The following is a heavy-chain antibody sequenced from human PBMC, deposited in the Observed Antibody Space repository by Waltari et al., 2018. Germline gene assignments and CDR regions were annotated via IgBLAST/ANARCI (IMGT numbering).Heavy chain of an antibody. D-gene: IGHD6-19*01. CDR2: IKQDGSEK. CDR1: GFTFSSYW. V-gene: IGHV3-7*02. Sequence: EVQLVESGGGLVQPGGSLRLSCAASGFTFSSYWMSWVRQAPGKGLEWVANIKQDGSEKYYVDSVKGRFTISRDNAKNSLYLQMNSLRAEDTAVYYCASRYSSGWIGHVYYFDYWGQGTLVTVSS. CDR3: ASRYSSGWIGHVYYFDY. J-gene: IGHJ4*02.